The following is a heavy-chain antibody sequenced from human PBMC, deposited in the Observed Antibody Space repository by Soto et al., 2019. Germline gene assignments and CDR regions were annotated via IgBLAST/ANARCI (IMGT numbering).Heavy chain of an antibody. V-gene: IGHV3-30*03. CDR1: GFTFSDYG. CDR3: VRRGYNWQFSDY. Sequence: GGSLRLSCAVSGFTFSDYGMHWVRQAPGKGLEWVAVMSYAGSYKYYADSVKGRFTISRDLSGNTLFLQMNSLRLEDTAVYFCVRRGYNWQFSDYWGQGTLVTVSS. D-gene: IGHD6-25*01. CDR2: MSYAGSYK. J-gene: IGHJ4*02.